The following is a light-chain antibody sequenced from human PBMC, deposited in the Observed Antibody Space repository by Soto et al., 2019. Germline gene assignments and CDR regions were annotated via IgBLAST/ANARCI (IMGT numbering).Light chain of an antibody. CDR2: QVT. CDR1: SSDLAIYNY. V-gene: IGLV2-14*01. Sequence: QSVLSQPPSASGSPGQSFAISCTGTSSDLAIYNYVSWYQQQPGKAPKLMIYQVTNRPSGVSNRFSGSRSGNTASLTISGLPAEDEADYSCSPYTDSSSYVFGNGNKLTV. J-gene: IGLJ1*01. CDR3: SPYTDSSSYV.